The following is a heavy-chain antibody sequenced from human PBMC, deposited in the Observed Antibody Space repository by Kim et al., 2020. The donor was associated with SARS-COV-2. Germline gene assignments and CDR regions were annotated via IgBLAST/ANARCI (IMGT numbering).Heavy chain of an antibody. CDR3: ARHPLRFLEWLTHAGAFDI. V-gene: IGHV3-21*01. CDR1: GFTFSSYS. CDR2: ISSSSSYI. J-gene: IGHJ3*02. Sequence: GGSLRLSCAASGFTFSSYSMNWVRQAPGKGLEWVSSISSSSSYIYYADSVKGRFTISRDNAKNSLYLQMNSLRAEDTAVYYCARHPLRFLEWLTHAGAFDIWGQGTMVTVSS. D-gene: IGHD3-3*01.